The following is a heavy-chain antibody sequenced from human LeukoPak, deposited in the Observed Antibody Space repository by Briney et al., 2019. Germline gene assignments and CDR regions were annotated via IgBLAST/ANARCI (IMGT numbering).Heavy chain of an antibody. Sequence: GGSLRLSCLTSGFTFSTNAMSWVRQAPGKGLEWVANIKQDGSEKYYVDSVKGRFAISRDNAKNSLYLQMNSLRAEDTAVYYCARVNYDFWSGYSTGFDPWGQGTLVTVSS. V-gene: IGHV3-7*01. D-gene: IGHD3-3*01. CDR1: GFTFSTNA. CDR3: ARVNYDFWSGYSTGFDP. J-gene: IGHJ5*02. CDR2: IKQDGSEK.